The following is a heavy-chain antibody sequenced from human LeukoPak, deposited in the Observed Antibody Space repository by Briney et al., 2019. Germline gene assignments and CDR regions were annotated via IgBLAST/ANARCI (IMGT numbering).Heavy chain of an antibody. CDR3: ATDSSGSYSYYGMDV. CDR1: GYTLTELS. D-gene: IGHD1-26*01. CDR2: FDPEDGET. V-gene: IGHV1-24*01. J-gene: IGHJ6*02. Sequence: ASVKVSCKVSGYTLTELSMHWVRQAPGKGLEWMGGFDPEDGETIYAQKFQGRVTMTEGTSTDTAYMELSSLRSEDTAVYYCATDSSGSYSYYGMDVWGQGTTVTVSS.